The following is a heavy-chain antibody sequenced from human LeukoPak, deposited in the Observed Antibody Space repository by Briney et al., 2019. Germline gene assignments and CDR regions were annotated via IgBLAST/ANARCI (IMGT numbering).Heavy chain of an antibody. D-gene: IGHD3-22*01. CDR3: ARVFMIGPYYYYGMDV. J-gene: IGHJ6*02. V-gene: IGHV3-66*01. CDR2: IYSGGST. CDR1: GFTFSDYY. Sequence: GGSLRLSCAASGFTFSDYYMSWVRQAPGKGLEWVSVIYSGGSTYYADSVKGRFTISRDNSKNTLYLQMNSLRAEDTAVYYCARVFMIGPYYYYGMDVWGQGTTVTVSS.